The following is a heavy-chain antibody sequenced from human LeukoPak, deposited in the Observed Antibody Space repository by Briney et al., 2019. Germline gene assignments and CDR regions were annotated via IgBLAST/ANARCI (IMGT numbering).Heavy chain of an antibody. Sequence: GGSLRLSCGASGFIFRNYAMSWVRQAPGEGLEWVTGISDNGGGRYYADSVKGRFTISRDNSKNMLYLQMNSLRAEDTAVYYCAKESGALGAPLYDYWGRGILVTASS. CDR3: AKESGALGAPLYDY. J-gene: IGHJ4*02. D-gene: IGHD4/OR15-4a*01. V-gene: IGHV3-23*01. CDR1: GFIFRNYA. CDR2: ISDNGGGR.